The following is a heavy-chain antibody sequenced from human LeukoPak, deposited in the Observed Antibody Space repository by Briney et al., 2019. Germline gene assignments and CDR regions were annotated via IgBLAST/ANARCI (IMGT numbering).Heavy chain of an antibody. J-gene: IGHJ4*02. D-gene: IGHD3-22*01. Sequence: ASVKVSCKASGYTFTSYYMHWVRQAPGQGLEWMGIINPSGGSTSYAQKFQGRVTITADKSTSTAYMELSSLRSEDTAVYYCARGVSTVDYWGQGTLVTVSS. CDR3: ARGVSTVDY. CDR2: INPSGGST. CDR1: GYTFTSYY. V-gene: IGHV1-46*01.